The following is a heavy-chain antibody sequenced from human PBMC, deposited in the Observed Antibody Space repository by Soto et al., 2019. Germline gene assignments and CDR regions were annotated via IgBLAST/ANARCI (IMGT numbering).Heavy chain of an antibody. CDR3: AKTPAMVIDY. V-gene: IGHV3-23*01. D-gene: IGHD5-18*01. J-gene: IGHJ4*02. CDR2: ISGSGGST. Sequence: GGSLRLSCAASGFTFSSYAMSWVRQAPGKGLEWVSTISGSGGSTYYADSVKGRFTISRDNSKNTLSLQMNSLRAEDTAVYYCAKTPAMVIDYWGQGTLVTVSS. CDR1: GFTFSSYA.